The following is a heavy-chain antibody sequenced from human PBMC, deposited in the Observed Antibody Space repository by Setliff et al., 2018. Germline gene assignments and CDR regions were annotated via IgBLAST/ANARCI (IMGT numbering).Heavy chain of an antibody. CDR1: GGSINGYY. CDR2: IYASGST. D-gene: IGHD3-22*01. Sequence: PSETLSLTCTVSGGSINGYYWSWIRQPPGEGLEWIGCIYASGSTTYNPSLESRVTISVDTSKNQISLKLRSVTAADTAIYYCAREAFYYDSSGSPFGFWGQGALVTVPQ. V-gene: IGHV4-4*08. CDR3: AREAFYYDSSGSPFGF. J-gene: IGHJ4*02.